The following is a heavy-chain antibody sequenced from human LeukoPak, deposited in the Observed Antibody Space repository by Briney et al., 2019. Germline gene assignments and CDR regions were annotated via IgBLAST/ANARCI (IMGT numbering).Heavy chain of an antibody. Sequence: ASVKVSCKASGGTFSSYAISWVRQAPGQGLEWMGGVIPIFGTANYAQKFQGRVTITADESTSTAYMELSSLRSEDTAVYYCARGWQPYYFDYWGQGTLVTVSS. V-gene: IGHV1-69*13. CDR1: GGTFSSYA. D-gene: IGHD6-13*01. CDR3: ARGWQPYYFDY. CDR2: VIPIFGTA. J-gene: IGHJ4*02.